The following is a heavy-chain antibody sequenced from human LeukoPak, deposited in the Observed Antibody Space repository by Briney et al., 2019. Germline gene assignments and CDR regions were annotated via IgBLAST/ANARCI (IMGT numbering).Heavy chain of an antibody. CDR3: ASTSTYSQDYYYGMDV. D-gene: IGHD6-13*01. CDR1: GYTFTSYD. CDR2: MNPNSGNT. Sequence: ASVKVSCKASGYTFTSYDINWVRQATGQGLEWMGWMNPNSGNTGYAQKFQGRVTMTRNTSISTAYMELSSLRSEDTAVHYCASTSTYSQDYYYGMDVWGQGTTVTVSS. J-gene: IGHJ6*02. V-gene: IGHV1-8*01.